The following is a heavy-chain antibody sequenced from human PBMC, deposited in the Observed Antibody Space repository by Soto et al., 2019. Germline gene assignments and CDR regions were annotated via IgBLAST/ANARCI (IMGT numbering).Heavy chain of an antibody. CDR2: IYYSGST. D-gene: IGHD6-13*01. V-gene: IGHV4-39*01. J-gene: IGHJ4*02. CDR1: GGSISSSSYY. CDR3: ARQRISIAASTKYYFDY. Sequence: ETLSLTCTVSGGSISSSSYYWGWIRQPPGKGLEWIGSIYYSGSTYYNPSLKSRVTISVDTSKNQFSLKLSSVTAADTAVYYCARQRISIAASTKYYFDYWGQGTLFTVS.